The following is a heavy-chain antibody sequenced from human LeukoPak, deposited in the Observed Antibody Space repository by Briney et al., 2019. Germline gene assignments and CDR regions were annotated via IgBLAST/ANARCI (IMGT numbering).Heavy chain of an antibody. V-gene: IGHV3-48*03. CDR3: ARDSMGVSFFDY. CDR2: ISSSGNTI. J-gene: IGHJ4*02. CDR1: GFTFSSFG. Sequence: GGSLRLSCAASGFTFSSFGMNWVRQAPGMGLEWVSYISSSGNTIYYTDSVKGRFTISRDNAKNSLYLQMRSLRAEDTAVYYCARDSMGVSFFDYWGQGTLVTVSS. D-gene: IGHD2/OR15-2a*01.